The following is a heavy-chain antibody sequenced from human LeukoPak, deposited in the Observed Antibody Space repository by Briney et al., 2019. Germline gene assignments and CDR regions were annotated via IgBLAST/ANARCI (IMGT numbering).Heavy chain of an antibody. CDR3: TTVWALRGAYYFDY. V-gene: IGHV3-15*01. Sequence: GGSLRLSCAASGFTFSNAWMSWVRQAPGKGLEWVGRIKSKTDGGTTDYAAPVKGRFTISRDDSKNTLYLQMNSLKTEDTAVYYCTTVWALRGAYYFDYWGQGTLVTVSS. D-gene: IGHD3-10*01. CDR2: IKSKTDGGTT. J-gene: IGHJ4*02. CDR1: GFTFSNAW.